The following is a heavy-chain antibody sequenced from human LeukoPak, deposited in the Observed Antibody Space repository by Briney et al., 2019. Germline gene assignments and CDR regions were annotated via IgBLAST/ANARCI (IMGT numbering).Heavy chain of an antibody. D-gene: IGHD4-23*01. J-gene: IGHJ4*02. CDR3: ARGTMVVTGFDY. CDR1: GYTFTGYY. V-gene: IGHV1-2*06. CDR2: INPNSGGT. Sequence: ASVKVSCKASGYTFTGYYMHWVRQAPGQGLEWMGRINPNSGGTNYAQKFQGRVTMTRDTSISTAYMELSRLRSDDTAVYYCARGTMVVTGFDYWGQGTLVTVSS.